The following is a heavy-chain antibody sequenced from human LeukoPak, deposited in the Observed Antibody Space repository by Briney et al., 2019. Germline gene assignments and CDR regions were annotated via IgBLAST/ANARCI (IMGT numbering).Heavy chain of an antibody. CDR1: GDSISRSTYY. CDR3: ARSSGTGTFSY. V-gene: IGHV4-39*02. J-gene: IGHJ4*02. CDR2: VYYGRSP. Sequence: SETLSLTCTVSGDSISRSTYYWAWIRQPPGKGLEWIGSVYYGRSPYFNLSLESRATISVDTSKNHFSLKMSSVTAADTAVYYCARSSGTGTFSYWGQGTLVTVSS. D-gene: IGHD6-25*01.